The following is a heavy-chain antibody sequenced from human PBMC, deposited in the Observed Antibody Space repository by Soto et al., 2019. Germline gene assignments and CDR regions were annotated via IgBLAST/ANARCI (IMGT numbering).Heavy chain of an antibody. CDR3: ARDLVRGQLLYSHYYGMDV. J-gene: IGHJ6*02. D-gene: IGHD2-2*02. CDR1: GFTFSSYA. Sequence: PGGSLRLSCAASGFTFSSYAMHWVRQAPGKGLEWVAVISYDGSNKYYADSVKGRFTISRDNSKNTLYLQMNSLRAEDTAVYYCARDLVRGQLLYSHYYGMDVWGQGTTVTVS. CDR2: ISYDGSNK. V-gene: IGHV3-30-3*01.